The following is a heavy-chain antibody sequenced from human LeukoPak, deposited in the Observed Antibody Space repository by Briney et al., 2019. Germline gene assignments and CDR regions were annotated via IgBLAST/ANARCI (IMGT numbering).Heavy chain of an antibody. D-gene: IGHD6-19*01. V-gene: IGHV4-4*07. Sequence: SETLSLTCTVSGGSISSYYWSWIRQPAGKGLEWIGRIYTSGSTNYNPSLKSRITMSVDTSKNQFSLKLSSVTAADTAVYYCARGPGIAVAGGRKDAFDIWGQGTMVTVSS. J-gene: IGHJ3*02. CDR2: IYTSGST. CDR1: GGSISSYY. CDR3: ARGPGIAVAGGRKDAFDI.